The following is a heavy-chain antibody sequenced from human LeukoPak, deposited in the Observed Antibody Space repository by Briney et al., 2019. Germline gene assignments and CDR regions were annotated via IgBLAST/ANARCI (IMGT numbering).Heavy chain of an antibody. V-gene: IGHV4-30-4*08. D-gene: IGHD6-19*01. Sequence: PSETLSLTCTVSGGSISSGDYYWSWIRQPPGKGLEWSGYIYYSGSTYYNPSLKSRVTISVDTSKNQFSLKLSSVTAADTAVYYCATHDRVAVAGSNWFDPWGQGTLVTVSS. J-gene: IGHJ5*02. CDR3: ATHDRVAVAGSNWFDP. CDR2: IYYSGST. CDR1: GGSISSGDYY.